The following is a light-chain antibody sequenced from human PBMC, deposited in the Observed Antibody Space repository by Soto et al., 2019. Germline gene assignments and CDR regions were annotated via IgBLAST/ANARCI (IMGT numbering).Light chain of an antibody. CDR3: SSHTSTNTLLV. CDR2: DVN. Sequence: QSALTQPASVSGSPGQSIAISCTGTTSDVGGYNYVSWYQQHPGKAPKLLIYDVNNRPSGVSNRFSGSKSGNTASLTISGLQAEDEADSHCSSHTSTNTLLVFGGGTQLTVL. J-gene: IGLJ2*01. V-gene: IGLV2-14*03. CDR1: TSDVGGYNY.